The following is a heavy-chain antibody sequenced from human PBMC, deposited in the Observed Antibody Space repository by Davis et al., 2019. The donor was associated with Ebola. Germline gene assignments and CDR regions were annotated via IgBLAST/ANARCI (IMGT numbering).Heavy chain of an antibody. CDR3: TTGDFWSGYYFDY. CDR1: GFTFSNAW. D-gene: IGHD3-3*01. CDR2: IKSKTDGGTT. V-gene: IGHV3-15*01. J-gene: IGHJ4*02. Sequence: GESLKISCAASGFTFSNAWMSWVRQAPGKGLEWVGRIKSKTDGGTTDYAAPVKGRFTISRDDSKNTLYLQMNSLKTEDTAVYYCTTGDFWSGYYFDYWGQGTLVTVSS.